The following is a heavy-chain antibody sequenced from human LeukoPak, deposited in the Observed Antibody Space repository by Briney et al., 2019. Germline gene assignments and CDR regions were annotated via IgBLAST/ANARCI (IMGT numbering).Heavy chain of an antibody. Sequence: GGSLRLSCAASGFTFTSYAINWVRQAPGKGLEWVSAISDTGATTYDADSVKGRFTISRDNSRSTLYLQMNSLRAEDTALYYCAKDTSIGRYCTNGVCSPFDYWGQGTLVTVSS. J-gene: IGHJ4*02. V-gene: IGHV3-23*01. CDR2: ISDTGATT. CDR1: GFTFTSYA. CDR3: AKDTSIGRYCTNGVCSPFDY. D-gene: IGHD2-8*01.